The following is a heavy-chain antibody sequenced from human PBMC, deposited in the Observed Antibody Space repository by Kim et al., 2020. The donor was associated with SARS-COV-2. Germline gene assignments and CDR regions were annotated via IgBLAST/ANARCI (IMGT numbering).Heavy chain of an antibody. CDR2: ISSSSSYI. D-gene: IGHD6-13*01. J-gene: IGHJ4*02. Sequence: GGSLRLSCAASGFTFSSYSMNWVRQAPGKGLEWVSSISSSSSYIYYADSVKGRFTISRDNAKNSLYLQMNSLRAEDTAVYYCASIAAAGTGYYFDYWGQGTLVTVSS. CDR3: ASIAAAGTGYYFDY. V-gene: IGHV3-21*01. CDR1: GFTFSSYS.